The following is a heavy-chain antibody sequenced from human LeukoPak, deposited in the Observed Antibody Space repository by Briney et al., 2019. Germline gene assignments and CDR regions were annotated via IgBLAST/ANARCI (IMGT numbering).Heavy chain of an antibody. Sequence: GGSLRLSCAASGFTFSSYDINWVRQAPGKGLEWVSYTSSSGNTIYYADSVKGRFTISRDNAKNSLYLQMNSLRAEDTAVYHCARGTQSPVSGYFDFWGQGTLVTVSS. D-gene: IGHD3-10*01. CDR1: GFTFSSYD. CDR2: TSSSGNTI. J-gene: IGHJ4*02. V-gene: IGHV3-48*03. CDR3: ARGTQSPVSGYFDF.